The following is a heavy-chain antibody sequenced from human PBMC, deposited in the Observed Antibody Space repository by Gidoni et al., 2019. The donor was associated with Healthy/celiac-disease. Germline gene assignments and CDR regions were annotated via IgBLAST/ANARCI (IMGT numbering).Heavy chain of an antibody. Sequence: QLQLQESGSGLVKPSQTLSLTCAVSGRSISSGGYTWSWFRQPPGTGLEWIGYIYHSGSTYYNPSLKSRVTISVDRSKNPFSLKLSSVTAADTAVYYCARAGDVWFGELSFDYWGQGTLVTVSS. D-gene: IGHD3-10*01. CDR2: IYHSGST. CDR3: ARAGDVWFGELSFDY. CDR1: GRSISSGGYT. J-gene: IGHJ4*02. V-gene: IGHV4-30-2*01.